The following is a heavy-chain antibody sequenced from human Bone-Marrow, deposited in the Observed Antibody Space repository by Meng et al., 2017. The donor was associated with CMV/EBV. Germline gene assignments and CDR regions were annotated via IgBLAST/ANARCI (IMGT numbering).Heavy chain of an antibody. V-gene: IGHV1-8*01. CDR3: ARGSRVTGLALGGLVSQTH. J-gene: IGHJ4*02. CDR2: MNPNSGNT. D-gene: IGHD3/OR15-3a*01. CDR1: TFTSYD. Sequence: TFTSYDINWVRQATGQGLEWMGWMNPNSGNTGYAQKFQGRVTMTRNTSISTAYMELSSLRSENTAVYYCARGSRVTGLALGGLVSQTHWGQGTLVTVSS.